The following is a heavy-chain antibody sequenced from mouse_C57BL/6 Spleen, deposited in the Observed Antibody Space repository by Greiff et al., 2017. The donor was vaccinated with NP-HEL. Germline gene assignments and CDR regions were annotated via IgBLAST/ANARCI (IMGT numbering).Heavy chain of an antibody. V-gene: IGHV1-72*01. CDR3: ARERGGYGSSPYYFDY. Sequence: QVQLKQPGAELVKPGASVKLSCKASGYTFTSYWMHWVKQRPGRGLEWIGRIDPNSGGTKYNEKFKSKATLTVDKPSSTAYMQLSSLTSEDSAVYYGARERGGYGSSPYYFDYWGQGTTLTVSS. J-gene: IGHJ2*01. CDR2: IDPNSGGT. D-gene: IGHD1-1*01. CDR1: GYTFTSYW.